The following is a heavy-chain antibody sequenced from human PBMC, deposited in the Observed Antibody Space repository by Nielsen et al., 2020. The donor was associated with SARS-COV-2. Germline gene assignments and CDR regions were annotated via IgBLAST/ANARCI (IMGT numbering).Heavy chain of an antibody. V-gene: IGHV3-20*04. D-gene: IGHD3/OR15-3a*01. Sequence: GESLKISCAASGFTFDDYALSWVRQVPGKGLEWVSRITWNGDSTGYADSVKGRFTISRDNAKNSLFLQMNSLRVEDTAVYYCARDLTFGAYWFDPWSQGTLVTVSS. J-gene: IGHJ5*02. CDR3: ARDLTFGAYWFDP. CDR1: GFTFDDYA. CDR2: ITWNGDST.